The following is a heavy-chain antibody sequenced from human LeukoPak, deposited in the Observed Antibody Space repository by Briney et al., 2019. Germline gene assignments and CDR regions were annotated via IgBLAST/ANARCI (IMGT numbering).Heavy chain of an antibody. CDR2: ISYDGSNK. D-gene: IGHD3-10*01. Sequence: GGSLRLSCAASGFTFSSYAMHWVRQAPGKGLEWVAVISYDGSNKYYADSVKGRFTISRDNSKNTLYLQMNSLRAEDTAVYYCARDAPLGPRGQGGDNWFDPWGQGTLVTVSS. CDR1: GFTFSSYA. CDR3: ARDAPLGPRGQGGDNWFDP. J-gene: IGHJ5*02. V-gene: IGHV3-30*01.